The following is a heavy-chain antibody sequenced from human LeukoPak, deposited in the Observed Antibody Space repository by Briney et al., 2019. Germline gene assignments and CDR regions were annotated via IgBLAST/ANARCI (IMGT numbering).Heavy chain of an antibody. D-gene: IGHD1-26*01. CDR2: IWYDGSNK. J-gene: IGHJ4*02. CDR3: ASSGNYRIYYFDY. Sequence: PGGSLRLSCAASGFTFSGHGMHWVRQAPGKGLEWVAVIWYDGSNKYYADSVKGRFTISRDNSKNRLYLQMNSLRAGDTAVYYCASSGNYRIYYFDYWGQGTLVTVSS. CDR1: GFTFSGHG. V-gene: IGHV3-33*01.